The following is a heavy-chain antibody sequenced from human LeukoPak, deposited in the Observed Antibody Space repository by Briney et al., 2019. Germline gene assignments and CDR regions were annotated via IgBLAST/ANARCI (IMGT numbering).Heavy chain of an antibody. Sequence: PGGSLRLSCAASGFTVSSNYMSWVRQAPGKGLEWVSVIYSGGSTYYADSVKGRFTISRDNSKNTLYLQMNSLRAEDTAVYSCAKEIVPYGGKSNWDRGAFDIWGQGTMVTVSS. CDR3: AKEIVPYGGKSNWDRGAFDI. CDR1: GFTVSSNY. D-gene: IGHD4-23*01. CDR2: IYSGGST. V-gene: IGHV3-53*01. J-gene: IGHJ3*02.